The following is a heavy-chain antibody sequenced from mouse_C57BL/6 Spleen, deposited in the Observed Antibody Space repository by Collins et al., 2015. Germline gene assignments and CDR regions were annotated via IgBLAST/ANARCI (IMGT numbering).Heavy chain of an antibody. CDR2: INPANDNT. CDR1: ASYIKNIY. J-gene: IGHJ3*01. D-gene: IGHD2-3*01. Sequence: EVLLQQSVADLVRPGGLSQVVLLQFLASYIKNIYIHWVKQRPEQGLEWIGMINPANDNTKYVPKFQGKATISADTSSNTAYLQLSSLTSEDTAIYYCVSPYDGYFLASYWGQGTLVTVSA. V-gene: IGHV14-3*01. CDR3: VSPYDGYFLASY.